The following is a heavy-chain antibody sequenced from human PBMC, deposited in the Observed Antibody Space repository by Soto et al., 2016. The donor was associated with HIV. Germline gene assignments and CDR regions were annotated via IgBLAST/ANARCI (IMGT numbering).Heavy chain of an antibody. Sequence: EVQLVESGGGVVRPGGSLRLSCEVSGFTFDDYGMSWVRQAPGKGLEWVSGINWSGGRTGYVDSVKGRFTISRDNAKNSLYLQMNSLRAEDTALYYCALMGSRFGDLWTFGIWGQGTMVIVSS. J-gene: IGHJ3*02. D-gene: IGHD3-10*01. CDR3: ALMGSRFGDLWTFGI. V-gene: IGHV3-20*04. CDR2: INWSGGRT. CDR1: GFTFDDYG.